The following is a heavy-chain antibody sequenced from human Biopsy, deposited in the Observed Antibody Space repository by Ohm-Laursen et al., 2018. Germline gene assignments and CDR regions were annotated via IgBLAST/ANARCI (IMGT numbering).Heavy chain of an antibody. D-gene: IGHD4-23*01. CDR3: ARGSNEYGGLYFPH. CDR2: ISYTGYT. V-gene: IGHV4-59*07. CDR1: GGPIDSYY. Sequence: SDTLSLTWAVSGGPIDSYYWSWIRQPPGKGLEWIGHISYTGYTSYKSSLKSRVTISLDTSRKHFSLRLTSLAAADTAVYYCARGSNEYGGLYFPHWGQGTLVTVSS. J-gene: IGHJ1*01.